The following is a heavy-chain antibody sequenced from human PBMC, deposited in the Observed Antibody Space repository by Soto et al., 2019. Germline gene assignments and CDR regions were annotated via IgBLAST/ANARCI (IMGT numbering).Heavy chain of an antibody. Sequence: PSETLSLTCTVSGGSISSGGYYWSWIRQHPGKGLEWIGYIYYSGSTYYNPSLKSRVTISVDTSKNQFSLKLSSVTAADTAVYYCAREKGYNWNYVSYWGQGTLVTVSS. CDR2: IYYSGST. CDR3: AREKGYNWNYVSY. V-gene: IGHV4-31*03. CDR1: GGSISSGGYY. D-gene: IGHD1-7*01. J-gene: IGHJ4*02.